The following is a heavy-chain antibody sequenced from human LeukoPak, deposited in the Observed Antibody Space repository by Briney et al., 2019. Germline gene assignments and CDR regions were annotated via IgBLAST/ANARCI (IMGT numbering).Heavy chain of an antibody. Sequence: GASVKVSXKASGGTFSSYAISWVRQAPGQGLEWMGRIIPIFGTANYAQKFQGRVTITTDESTSTAYMELSSLRSEDTAVYYCARDLSYEIDYWGQGTLVTVSS. D-gene: IGHD5-18*01. V-gene: IGHV1-69*05. J-gene: IGHJ4*02. CDR2: IIPIFGTA. CDR1: GGTFSSYA. CDR3: ARDLSYEIDY.